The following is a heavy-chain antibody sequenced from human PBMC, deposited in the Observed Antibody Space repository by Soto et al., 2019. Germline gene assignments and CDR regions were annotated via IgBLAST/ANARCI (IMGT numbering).Heavy chain of an antibody. J-gene: IGHJ4*02. D-gene: IGHD4-17*01. Sequence: QVQLVASGGGVVQPGRSLRLSCAASGFSFSTYGMHWVRQAPGKGLEWVALIYFDGSKKYYADSVKGRFTISRDNSKNTLYLQMSSLRAEDTAVYYCARVGGTVTSDYWGQGTLVTVSS. CDR2: IYFDGSKK. V-gene: IGHV3-33*01. CDR1: GFSFSTYG. CDR3: ARVGGTVTSDY.